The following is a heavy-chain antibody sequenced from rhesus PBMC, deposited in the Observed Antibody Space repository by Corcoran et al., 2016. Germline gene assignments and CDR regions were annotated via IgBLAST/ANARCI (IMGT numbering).Heavy chain of an antibody. J-gene: IGHJ6*01. D-gene: IGHD4-23*01. CDR3: TRELYSNDGDYYGLDS. V-gene: IGHV1S9*01. CDR2: SNPSNGNT. Sequence: QVQLVQSGAELKKPGASVKLSCKASGYTFTSYYINWMRQSPGQVLEWMGWSNPSNGNTGEAKKVQGRGTMTRDTSTSTAYMELSSLRSEDTAVYYCTRELYSNDGDYYGLDSWGQGVVVTVSS. CDR1: GYTFTSYY.